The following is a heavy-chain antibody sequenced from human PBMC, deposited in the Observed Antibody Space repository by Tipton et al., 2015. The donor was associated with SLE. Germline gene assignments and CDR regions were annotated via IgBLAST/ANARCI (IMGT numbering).Heavy chain of an antibody. CDR3: ARVGMTTVTTREGAFDI. CDR1: GFTVSSNY. Sequence: QLVQSGGGLVQPGGSLRLSCAASGFTVSSNYMSWVRQAPGKGLEWVSVIYSGGSTYYADSVKGRFTISRHNSKNTLYLQMNSLRAEGTAVYYCARVGMTTVTTREGAFDIWGQGTMVTVSS. CDR2: IYSGGST. D-gene: IGHD4-17*01. J-gene: IGHJ3*02. V-gene: IGHV3-53*04.